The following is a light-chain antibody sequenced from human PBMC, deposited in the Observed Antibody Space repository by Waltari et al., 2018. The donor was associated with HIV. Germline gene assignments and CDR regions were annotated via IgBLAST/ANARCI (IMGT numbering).Light chain of an antibody. CDR1: QSVSSN. Sequence: EIVMTQSPATLSASPGERAPLSCRASQSVSSNLAWYQQKPGQAPRLLIYGASTRATGIPARFSGSGSGTEFTLTISSLQSEDFAVYYCQQYNNWPPLFTFGPGTKVDIK. CDR3: QQYNNWPPLFT. V-gene: IGKV3-15*01. CDR2: GAS. J-gene: IGKJ3*01.